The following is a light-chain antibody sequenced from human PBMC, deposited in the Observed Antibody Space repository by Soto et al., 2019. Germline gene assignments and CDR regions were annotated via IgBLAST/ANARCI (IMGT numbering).Light chain of an antibody. CDR3: NSFAGSNNSRA. Sequence: QSVLTQPPSASGSPGQSVTISCTGTSSDVGGYNSVSWYQQHPGKAPKLIIYAVSERPSGVPDRFSGSKSGNTASLTVSGLQAEDEADYYCNSFAGSNNSRAFGTGTKGTVL. CDR2: AVS. J-gene: IGLJ1*01. V-gene: IGLV2-8*01. CDR1: SSDVGGYNS.